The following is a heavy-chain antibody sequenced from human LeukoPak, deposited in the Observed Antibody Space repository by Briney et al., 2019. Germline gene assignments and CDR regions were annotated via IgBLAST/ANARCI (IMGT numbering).Heavy chain of an antibody. Sequence: TGGSLRLSCAASGFTFSSYGMHWVRQAPGKGLEWVAVISYDGSNKYYADSVKGRFTISGDNSKNTLYLQMNSLRAEDTAVYYCAKEGGDYAFDIWGQGTMVTVSS. V-gene: IGHV3-30*18. J-gene: IGHJ3*02. D-gene: IGHD2-21*01. CDR2: ISYDGSNK. CDR3: AKEGGDYAFDI. CDR1: GFTFSSYG.